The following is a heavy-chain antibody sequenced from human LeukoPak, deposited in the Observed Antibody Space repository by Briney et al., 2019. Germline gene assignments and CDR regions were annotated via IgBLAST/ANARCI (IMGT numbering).Heavy chain of an antibody. CDR3: ARRTTKKPAGLLRGVFDI. CDR2: INHSGST. CDR1: GGSISSGGYY. J-gene: IGHJ3*02. V-gene: IGHV4-30-2*01. D-gene: IGHD1-1*01. Sequence: SQTLSLTCAVSGGSISSGGYYWSWIRQPPGKGLEWIGEINHSGSTNYNPSLKSRVTISVDTSKNQFSLKLSSVTAADTAVYYCARRTTKKPAGLLRGVFDIWGQGKMVTVSS.